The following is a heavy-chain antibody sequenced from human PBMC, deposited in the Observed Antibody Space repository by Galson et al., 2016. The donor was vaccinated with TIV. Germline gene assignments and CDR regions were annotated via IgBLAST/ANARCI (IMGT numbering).Heavy chain of an antibody. CDR2: LNPSGVTT. Sequence: SCKASGYIFTTYYIHWVRQAPGQGLEWMGMLNPSGVTTSYAEKFQDRVTMSMDTSTSTFYMELSSLTSEDTAIYSCSREKYSGLGCWGQGRWSPSP. D-gene: IGHD5-12*01. V-gene: IGHV1-46*01. CDR3: SREKYSGLGC. CDR1: GYIFTTYY. J-gene: IGHJ1*01.